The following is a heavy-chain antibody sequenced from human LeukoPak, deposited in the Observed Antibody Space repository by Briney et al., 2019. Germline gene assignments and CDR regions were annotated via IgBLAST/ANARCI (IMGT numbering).Heavy chain of an antibody. D-gene: IGHD3-9*01. J-gene: IGHJ4*02. CDR3: ARGDATGYPDY. Sequence: SETLSLTCAVPGGSISSSNWWSWVRQSPGKGLEWIGEIYQSGRTNYKPSLKSRVTISVDKSKNQLSLKLISVTAADTAVYYCARGDATGYPDYWGQGTLVTVSS. CDR2: IYQSGRT. V-gene: IGHV4-4*02. CDR1: GGSISSSNW.